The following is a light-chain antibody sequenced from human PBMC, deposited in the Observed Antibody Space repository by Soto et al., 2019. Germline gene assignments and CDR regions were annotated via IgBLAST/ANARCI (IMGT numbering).Light chain of an antibody. J-gene: IGLJ1*01. V-gene: IGLV4-69*01. CDR2: LNGDGSH. CDR3: QTWVTGIYV. CDR1: SGHSSYA. Sequence: QPVLTQSPSASASLGASVKLTCTLSSGHSSYAIAWHQQQPEKGPRYLMKLNGDGSHNKGDGIPDRFSGSSSGAERYLTISSLQSEDESDYYCQTWVTGIYVFGTGTKLTVL.